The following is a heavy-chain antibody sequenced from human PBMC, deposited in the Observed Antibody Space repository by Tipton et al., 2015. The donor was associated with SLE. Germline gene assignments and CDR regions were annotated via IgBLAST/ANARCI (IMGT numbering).Heavy chain of an antibody. V-gene: IGHV4-59*11. Sequence: TLSLTCTVSGYSISGHYCTWIRQPPGKGLEWIGYIYYAGSTNYNPSLKSRVTILVDRSKNQFSLKLSSVTAADTAVYYCARDREAGDGYNFDYWGQGTLVTVSS. J-gene: IGHJ4*02. CDR3: ARDREAGDGYNFDY. CDR1: GYSISGHY. CDR2: IYYAGST. D-gene: IGHD5-24*01.